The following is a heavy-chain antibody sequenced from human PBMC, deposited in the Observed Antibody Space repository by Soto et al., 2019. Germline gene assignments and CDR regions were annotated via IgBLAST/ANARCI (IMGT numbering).Heavy chain of an antibody. V-gene: IGHV4-31*03. CDR1: GASITSGDFY. CDR2: MYHSGNT. Sequence: SETLSLTCTVSGASITSGDFYCSWIRQHPGKGLEWIGYMYHSGNTYYNPSLRSRLIMSMDPSKNQFSLRLTSVTAADTAVYYCVKYYYDSSGLNWFDPWGPGTLVTVSS. J-gene: IGHJ5*02. CDR3: VKYYYDSSGLNWFDP. D-gene: IGHD3-22*01.